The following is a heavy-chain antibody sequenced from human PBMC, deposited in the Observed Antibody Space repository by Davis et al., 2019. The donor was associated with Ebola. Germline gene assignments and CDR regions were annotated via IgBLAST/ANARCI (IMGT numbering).Heavy chain of an antibody. D-gene: IGHD2-2*01. J-gene: IGHJ4*02. CDR2: IHYLGNT. V-gene: IGHV4-59*08. Sequence: GSLRLSCTVSGGSINNYFWSWIRQPPGKGLEWIGNIHYLGNTNYNPSLKSRVTMSVDTSKNQFSLKLTSVTAADTAVYYCARHEYTSSSSPFDYWGQGTLVTVSS. CDR3: ARHEYTSSSSPFDY. CDR1: GGSINNYF.